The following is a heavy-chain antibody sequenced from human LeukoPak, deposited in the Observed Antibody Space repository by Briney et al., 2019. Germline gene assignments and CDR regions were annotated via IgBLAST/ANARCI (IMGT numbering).Heavy chain of an antibody. Sequence: ASVKVSCKASGYTFTSYDINWVRQATGQGLEWMGWMNPNSGNTGYAQKFQGRVTMNKNTSISTSYMELSSLRSEDKAVYSCARGGYCGAGSCYGYNSFDPWGQGTLVTVSS. V-gene: IGHV1-8*02. CDR3: ARGGYCGAGSCYGYNSFDP. D-gene: IGHD2-15*01. J-gene: IGHJ5*02. CDR2: MNPNSGNT. CDR1: GYTFTSYD.